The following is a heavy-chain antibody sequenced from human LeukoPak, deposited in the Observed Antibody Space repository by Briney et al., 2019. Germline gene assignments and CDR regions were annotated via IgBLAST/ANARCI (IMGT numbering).Heavy chain of an antibody. D-gene: IGHD3-10*01. CDR3: ARDGGLLWFGEPPVDY. J-gene: IGHJ4*02. CDR1: GYTSTSYD. CDR2: MNPNNGHT. V-gene: IGHV1-8*01. Sequence: ASVKVSCKASGYTSTSYDINWVRQATGQGLEWMGWMNPNNGHTGYAQKFQGRVTMTRNTPISTAYMELSRLRSDDTAVYYCARDGGLLWFGEPPVDYWGQGTLVTVSS.